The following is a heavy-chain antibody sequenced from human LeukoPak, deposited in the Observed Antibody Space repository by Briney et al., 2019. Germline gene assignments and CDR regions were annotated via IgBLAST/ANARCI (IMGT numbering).Heavy chain of an antibody. J-gene: IGHJ4*02. CDR1: GGSFSGYY. Sequence: SETLSLTCAVYGGSFSGYYWSWIRQPAGKGLEWIGRIYTSGSTNYNPSLKSRVTMSVDTSKNQFSLKLSSVTAADTAVYYCAGSYYTAKVDYWGQGTLVTVSS. V-gene: IGHV4-59*10. CDR3: AGSYYTAKVDY. CDR2: IYTSGST. D-gene: IGHD2-2*02.